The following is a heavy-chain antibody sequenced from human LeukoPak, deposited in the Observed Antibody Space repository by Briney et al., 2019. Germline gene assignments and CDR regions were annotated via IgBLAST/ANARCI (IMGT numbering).Heavy chain of an antibody. Sequence: ASVKVSRKASGYTFTSYAMHWVRQAPGQRLEWMGWINAGNGNTKYSQKFQGRVTITTDTSATTAYVEVSSLRSEDTAVYYCARVKVQDHGIYYYGMDVWGQGTTVTVSS. CDR1: GYTFTSYA. J-gene: IGHJ6*02. CDR3: ARVKVQDHGIYYYGMDV. CDR2: INAGNGNT. V-gene: IGHV1-3*01. D-gene: IGHD1-14*01.